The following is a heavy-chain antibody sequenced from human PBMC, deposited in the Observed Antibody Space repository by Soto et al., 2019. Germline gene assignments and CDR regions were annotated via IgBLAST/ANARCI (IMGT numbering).Heavy chain of an antibody. CDR1: GFIFSNFG. Sequence: GGSLRLSCAASGFIFSNFGMHWVRQAPGKGLEWVAVIWYDGSNEYYADSVKGRFTISKDNSKSTLYLQMNSLRAEDTDVYYCARDDIPGIAVSTYGMDVWGQGPTVTVSS. D-gene: IGHD6-19*01. J-gene: IGHJ6*02. V-gene: IGHV3-33*01. CDR3: ARDDIPGIAVSTYGMDV. CDR2: IWYDGSNE.